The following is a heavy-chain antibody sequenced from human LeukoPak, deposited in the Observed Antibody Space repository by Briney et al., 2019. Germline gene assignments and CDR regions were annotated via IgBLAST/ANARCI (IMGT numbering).Heavy chain of an antibody. V-gene: IGHV4-34*01. D-gene: IGHD6-6*01. CDR1: GGSISSYY. J-gene: IGHJ6*03. CDR3: ARRPRIAARPYYYYYMDV. CDR2: INHSGST. Sequence: PSETLSLTCTVSGGSISSYYWSWIRQPPGKGLEWIGEINHSGSTNYNPSLKSRVTISVDTSKNQFSLKLSSVTAADTAVYYCARRPRIAARPYYYYYMDVWGKGTTVTVSS.